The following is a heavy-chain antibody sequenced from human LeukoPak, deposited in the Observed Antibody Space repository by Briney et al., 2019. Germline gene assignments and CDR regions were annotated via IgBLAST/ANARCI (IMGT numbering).Heavy chain of an antibody. J-gene: IGHJ4*02. D-gene: IGHD4-17*01. CDR2: ISGSGGST. CDR3: AKTDYGDYAPPDY. CDR1: GFTFSSYA. Sequence: GRSLRLSCAASGFTFSSYAMSWVRQAPGKGLEWVSAISGSGGSTYYADSVKGRFTISRDNSKNTLYLQMNSLRAEDTAVYYCAKTDYGDYAPPDYWGQGTLVTVSS. V-gene: IGHV3-23*01.